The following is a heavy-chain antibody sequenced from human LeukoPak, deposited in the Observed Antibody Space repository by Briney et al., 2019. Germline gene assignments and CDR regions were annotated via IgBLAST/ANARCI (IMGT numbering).Heavy chain of an antibody. Sequence: GGSPRLSCAASGFTFTNYPVHWVRQAPGKGLEGVTVISYDGTTKYYADSVKGRFTISRDNSRNTLYLQMNSLRAEDTAVYYCARDMKGISDAFDIWGQGTMVTVSS. CDR1: GFTFTNYP. J-gene: IGHJ3*02. CDR3: ARDMKGISDAFDI. V-gene: IGHV3-30*04. CDR2: ISYDGTTK. D-gene: IGHD3-16*01.